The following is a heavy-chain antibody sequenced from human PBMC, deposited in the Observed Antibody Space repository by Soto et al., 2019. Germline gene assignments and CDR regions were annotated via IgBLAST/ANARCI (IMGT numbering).Heavy chain of an antibody. CDR2: MSSRGSPI. CDR1: GFTFSGYA. Sequence: EVQLVESGGGWVQPGGSLRLSCAASGFTFSGYAMNWVRQAPGKGLEWVSYMSSRGSPIYYADSVKGRFTISRDNAKNSLYLQMTSLRAEDTGLYYCARETSSFFHPWGQGALVSVSS. V-gene: IGHV3-48*03. D-gene: IGHD2-15*01. CDR3: ARETSSFFHP. J-gene: IGHJ5*02.